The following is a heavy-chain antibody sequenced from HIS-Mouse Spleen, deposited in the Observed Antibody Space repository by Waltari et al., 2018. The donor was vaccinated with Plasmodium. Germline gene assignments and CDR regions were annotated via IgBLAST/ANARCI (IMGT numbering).Heavy chain of an antibody. V-gene: IGHV4-59*01. CDR1: GGSISSYY. J-gene: IGHJ5*02. Sequence: QVQLQESGPGLVKPSETLSLTCTVSGGSISSYYWSWIRQPPGKGLEWIGYNFYSGSTHYNPVPKSRVTISGDASKNQCSRKRSAVTAADTAVYYGARNGGIAARNWFDPWGQGTLVTVSS. CDR3: ARNGGIAARNWFDP. CDR2: NFYSGST. D-gene: IGHD6-6*01.